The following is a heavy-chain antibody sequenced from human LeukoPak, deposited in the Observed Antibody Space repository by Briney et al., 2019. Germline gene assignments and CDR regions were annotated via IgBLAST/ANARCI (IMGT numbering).Heavy chain of an antibody. V-gene: IGHV4-59*08. D-gene: IGHD6-19*01. Sequence: PSETLSLTCTVSGASISSAYWSWVRRPPEKGLEWIGYIHYSGSTTYNPSLKSRVTMSVDTSKNQFSLKLTSVTAADTAVLYCARSYSSGWFYFDDWGQGTLVTVSS. J-gene: IGHJ4*02. CDR1: GASISSAY. CDR3: ARSYSSGWFYFDD. CDR2: IHYSGST.